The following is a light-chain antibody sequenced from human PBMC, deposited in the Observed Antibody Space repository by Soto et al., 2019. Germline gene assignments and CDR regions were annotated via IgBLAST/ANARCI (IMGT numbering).Light chain of an antibody. V-gene: IGLV1-40*01. CDR3: QSYDSSLSGPYV. J-gene: IGLJ1*01. Sequence: QSALTQPPSVSGAPGRRVTISCTGSSSNIGAGYDVHWYQQLPRTAPKLLIYGNSNRPSGVPDRFSGSKSGTSASLAITGLQAEDEADYYCQSYDSSLSGPYVFGTGTKVTVL. CDR1: SSNIGAGYD. CDR2: GNS.